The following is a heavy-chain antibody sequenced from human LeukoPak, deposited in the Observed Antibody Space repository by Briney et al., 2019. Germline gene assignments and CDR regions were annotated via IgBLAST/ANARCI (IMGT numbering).Heavy chain of an antibody. D-gene: IGHD6-13*01. CDR1: GGSISSSSYY. Sequence: SETLSLTCTVSGGSISSSSYYWGWIRQPPGKGLEWIGSIYYSGSTYYNPSLKSRVTISVDTSKNQFSLKLSSVTAADTAVYYCAAVGIAAAGTWGQGTLVTVSS. V-gene: IGHV4-39*07. CDR3: AAVGIAAAGT. CDR2: IYYSGST. J-gene: IGHJ4*02.